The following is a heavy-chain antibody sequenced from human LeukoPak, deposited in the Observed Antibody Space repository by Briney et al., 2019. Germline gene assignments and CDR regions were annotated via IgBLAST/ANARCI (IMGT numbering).Heavy chain of an antibody. CDR3: AKGGTRAERNYYYMDV. J-gene: IGHJ6*03. CDR1: GFTVSSNS. V-gene: IGHV3-53*01. Sequence: GGSLRLSCTVSGFTVSSNSMSWVRQAPGKGLEWVSFIYSDNTHYSDSVKGRFTISRDNSKNTLYLQMNSLRAEDTAVYYCAKGGTRAERNYYYMDVWGKGTRVTVSS. CDR2: IYSDNT.